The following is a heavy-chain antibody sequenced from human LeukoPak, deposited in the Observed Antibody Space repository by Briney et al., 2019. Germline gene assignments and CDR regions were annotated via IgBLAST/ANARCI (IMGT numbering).Heavy chain of an antibody. V-gene: IGHV3-23*01. J-gene: IGHJ4*02. CDR2: ISGSGGST. CDR3: ARDRETYYYDSSGYYPDY. CDR1: GFTFSSYG. D-gene: IGHD3-22*01. Sequence: GGSLRLSCAASGFTFSSYGMSWVRQAPGKGLEWVSAISGSGGSTYYADSVKGRFTISRDNSKNTLYLQMNSLRAEDTAVYYCARDRETYYYDSSGYYPDYWGQGTLVTVSS.